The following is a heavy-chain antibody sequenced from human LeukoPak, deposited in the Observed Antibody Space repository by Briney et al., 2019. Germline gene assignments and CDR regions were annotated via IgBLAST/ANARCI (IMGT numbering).Heavy chain of an antibody. Sequence: GASVTVSFKSSVYSFSTYVISWLRLAPTQGLEWMGWISIAYGGRANYAQDFQGRVTLTTDTSTATAYLELRDLTSNDTATYYCARDPEVGLLTWGGATPLDYWGQGALVTVSS. CDR2: ISIAYGGRA. CDR1: VYSFSTYV. D-gene: IGHD2-15*01. J-gene: IGHJ4*02. CDR3: ARDPEVGLLTWGGATPLDY. V-gene: IGHV1-18*04.